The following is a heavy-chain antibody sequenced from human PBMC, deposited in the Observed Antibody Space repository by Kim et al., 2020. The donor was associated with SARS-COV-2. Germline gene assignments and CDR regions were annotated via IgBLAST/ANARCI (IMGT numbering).Heavy chain of an antibody. V-gene: IGHV4-39*07. CDR3: ARGISTVYYDSSGYDR. D-gene: IGHD3-22*01. Sequence: SLKSRVTISVDTSKNQFSLKLSSVTAADTAVYYCARGISTVYYDSSGYDRWGQGTLVTVSS. J-gene: IGHJ4*02.